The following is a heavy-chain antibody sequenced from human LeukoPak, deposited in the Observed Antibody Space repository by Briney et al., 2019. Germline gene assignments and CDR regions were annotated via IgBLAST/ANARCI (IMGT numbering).Heavy chain of an antibody. Sequence: SETLSLTCTVSGGSISSYYWSWIRQPPGKGLEWIGYIYYSGSTNYNPSLKSRVTISVDTSKNQFSLKLSSVTAADTAVYYCARASLYCSSTSCHNYGMDVWGQGTTVTVSS. D-gene: IGHD2-2*02. CDR1: GGSISSYY. J-gene: IGHJ6*02. V-gene: IGHV4-59*08. CDR3: ARASLYCSSTSCHNYGMDV. CDR2: IYYSGST.